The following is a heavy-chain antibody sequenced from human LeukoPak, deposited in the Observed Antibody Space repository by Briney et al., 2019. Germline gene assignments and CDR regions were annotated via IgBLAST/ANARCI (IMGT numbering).Heavy chain of an antibody. D-gene: IGHD5-12*01. CDR1: GGSVSSGSYY. CDR2: IYYSGST. J-gene: IGHJ4*02. CDR3: ARATFSGYDQYLDY. V-gene: IGHV4-61*01. Sequence: SETLSLTCTVSGGSVSSGSYYWSWIRQPPGKGLEWIGYIYYSGSTNYNPSLKSRVTISVDTSKNQFSLKLSSVTAADTAVYYCARATFSGYDQYLDYWGQGTLVTVSS.